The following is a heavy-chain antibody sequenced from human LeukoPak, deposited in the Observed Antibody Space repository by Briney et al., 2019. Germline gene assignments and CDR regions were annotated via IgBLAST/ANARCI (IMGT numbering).Heavy chain of an antibody. Sequence: PGGSLRLSCAASGFTFSSYWMSWVRQAPGKGLEWVANIKQDGSEKYYVDSVKGRFTISRDNAKNLLYLQMNSLRAEDTAVYYCARGQKKRYYDFWSGYSPPGHYWGQGTLVTVSS. CDR1: GFTFSSYW. D-gene: IGHD3-3*01. J-gene: IGHJ4*02. V-gene: IGHV3-7*01. CDR2: IKQDGSEK. CDR3: ARGQKKRYYDFWSGYSPPGHY.